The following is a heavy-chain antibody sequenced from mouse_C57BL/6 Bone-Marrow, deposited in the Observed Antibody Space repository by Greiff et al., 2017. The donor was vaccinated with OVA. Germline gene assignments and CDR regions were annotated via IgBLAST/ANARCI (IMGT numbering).Heavy chain of an antibody. V-gene: IGHV1-55*01. CDR2: IYPGSGST. CDR1: GYTFTSYW. Sequence: QVQLQQPEAELVKPGASVKMSCKASGYTFTSYWITWVKQRPGQGLEWIGDIYPGSGSTNYNEKFKSKATLTVDTSSSTAYMQLSSLTSEDSAVYYCARRYYGSSYWYFDVWGTGTTVTVSS. J-gene: IGHJ1*03. CDR3: ARRYYGSSYWYFDV. D-gene: IGHD1-1*01.